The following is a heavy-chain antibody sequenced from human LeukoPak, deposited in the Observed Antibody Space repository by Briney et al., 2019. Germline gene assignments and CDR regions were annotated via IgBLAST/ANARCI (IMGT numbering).Heavy chain of an antibody. J-gene: IGHJ4*02. CDR1: GGSISSYY. CDR2: IYYSGST. Sequence: SETLSLTCTVSGGSISSYYWNWIRQPPGKGLEWIGHIYYSGSTNYNPSLKSRVTISVDTSKNQFSLKLSSVTAADTAVYYCARGGYHGADLDYWGQGTLVTVSS. D-gene: IGHD4-17*01. V-gene: IGHV4-59*01. CDR3: ARGGYHGADLDY.